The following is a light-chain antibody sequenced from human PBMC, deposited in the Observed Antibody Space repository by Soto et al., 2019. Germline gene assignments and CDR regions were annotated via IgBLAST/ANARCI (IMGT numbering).Light chain of an antibody. CDR3: SSYTSSSSLNDV. J-gene: IGLJ1*01. CDR1: SSDLGGYNY. CDR2: EIN. Sequence: QSVPTQPASVSGSPGQSITISCSGTSSDLGGYNYVSWYQQHAGKPPTVMIYEINNRPSGVSNRFSGSKCGNTASLTISGLQAEDEADYYCSSYTSSSSLNDVFGSGTKVTVL. V-gene: IGLV2-14*01.